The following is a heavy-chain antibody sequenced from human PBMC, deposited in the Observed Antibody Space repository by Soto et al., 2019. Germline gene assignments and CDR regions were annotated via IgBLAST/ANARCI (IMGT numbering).Heavy chain of an antibody. V-gene: IGHV3-48*03. Sequence: GGSLRLSCAASGFSFRNREMNWVRQAPGKGLEWVSYISSSGGTIHYADSVRGRFTISRDNAENSVHLQMNSLRAEDTALYYCARSEAYFYGMDVWGQGTTVTVSS. CDR1: GFSFRNRE. CDR3: ARSEAYFYGMDV. J-gene: IGHJ6*02. CDR2: ISSSGGTI.